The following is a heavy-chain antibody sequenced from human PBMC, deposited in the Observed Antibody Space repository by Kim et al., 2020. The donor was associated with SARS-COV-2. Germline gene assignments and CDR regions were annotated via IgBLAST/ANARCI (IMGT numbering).Heavy chain of an antibody. CDR1: GYSISSGYY. CDR2: IYHSGST. V-gene: IGHV4-38-2*02. D-gene: IGHD2-21*02. CDR3: AGCGGDCYGGAGDYYCMDV. J-gene: IGHJ6*02. Sequence: SETLSLTCTVSGYSISSGYYWGWIRQPPGKGLEWIGSIYHSGSTYYNPSLKSRVTISVDTSKNQFSLKLSSVTAADTAVYYCAGCGGDCYGGAGDYYCMDVWGQGTTVTVSS.